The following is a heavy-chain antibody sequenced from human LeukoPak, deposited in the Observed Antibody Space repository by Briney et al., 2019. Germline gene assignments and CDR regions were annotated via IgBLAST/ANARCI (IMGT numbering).Heavy chain of an antibody. CDR2: IYYSGST. CDR3: ARAGYYYGSGSYYNTPRFDY. V-gene: IGHV4-59*01. Sequence: SETLSLTCTVSGGSISSYYWSWIRQPPGKGLEYVGYIYYSGSTYYNPSLKSRVTISVDTSKNQFSLKLSSVTAADTAVYYCARAGYYYGSGSYYNTPRFDYWGQGTLVTVSS. CDR1: GGSISSYY. D-gene: IGHD3-10*01. J-gene: IGHJ4*02.